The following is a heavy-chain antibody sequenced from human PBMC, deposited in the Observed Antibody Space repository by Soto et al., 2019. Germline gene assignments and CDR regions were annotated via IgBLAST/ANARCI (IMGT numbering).Heavy chain of an antibody. CDR1: GGSFSGYY. CDR3: ARGAYYYDSSGYHYYYYGMDV. CDR2: INHSGST. V-gene: IGHV4-34*01. J-gene: IGHJ6*02. D-gene: IGHD3-22*01. Sequence: NPSETLSLTCAVYGGSFSGYYWSWIRQPPGKGLEWIGEINHSGSTNYNPSLKSRVTISVDTSKNQFSLKLSSVTAADTAVYYCARGAYYYDSSGYHYYYYGMDVWGQGTTVTVS.